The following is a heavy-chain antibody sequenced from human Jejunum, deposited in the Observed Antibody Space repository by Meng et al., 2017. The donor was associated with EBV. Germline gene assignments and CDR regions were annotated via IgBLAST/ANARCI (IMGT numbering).Heavy chain of an antibody. CDR3: TREWGADY. J-gene: IGHJ4*02. CDR1: GFTFSGHA. CDR2: ISNDGNNK. V-gene: IGHV3-30-3*01. Sequence: QVRLVGAGGGVVQPGRSLRLSCAASGFTFSGHAMQWVRQAPGKGLKWVALISNDGNNKYYADSVKGRFTISRDNSKNTLYLQMNSLRVDDTALYYCTREWGADYWGQGTLVTVSS. D-gene: IGHD3-16*01.